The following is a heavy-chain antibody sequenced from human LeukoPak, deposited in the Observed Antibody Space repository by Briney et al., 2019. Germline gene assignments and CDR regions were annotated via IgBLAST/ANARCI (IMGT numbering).Heavy chain of an antibody. CDR2: IYYSGST. CDR1: GGSISSSSYY. V-gene: IGHV4-39*07. CDR3: ARDQDWSGYKSAFDI. Sequence: SETLSLTCTVSGGSISSSSYYWGWIRQPPGKGLECIGSIYYSGSTYYNPSLKSRVTISVDTSKNQFSLKLSSVTAADTAVYYCARDQDWSGYKSAFDIWGQGTMVTVSS. D-gene: IGHD3-3*01. J-gene: IGHJ3*02.